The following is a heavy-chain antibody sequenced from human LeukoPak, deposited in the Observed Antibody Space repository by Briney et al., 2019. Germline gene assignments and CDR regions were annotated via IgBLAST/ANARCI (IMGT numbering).Heavy chain of an antibody. D-gene: IGHD1-26*01. Sequence: SETLSLTCTVSGGSISSSSYYWGWIRQPPGKGLEWIGSIYYSGSTYYNPSVKSRVTISVDTSKNQFSLKLSSVTAADTAVYYCARHDMSGSYFGGSDYWGQGTLVTVSS. V-gene: IGHV4-39*01. CDR3: ARHDMSGSYFGGSDY. CDR1: GGSISSSSYY. CDR2: IYYSGST. J-gene: IGHJ4*02.